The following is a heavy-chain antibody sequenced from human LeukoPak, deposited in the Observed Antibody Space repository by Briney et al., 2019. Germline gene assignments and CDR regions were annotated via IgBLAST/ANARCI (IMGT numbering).Heavy chain of an antibody. Sequence: GGSLRLSCAASAFTFSGYAMSWVRQAPGKGLEWVSAISGRGDSTYYADSVRGRFTISRDNSKNTLYLQMNSLGAEDTALYYCAGDTSSSPMGFDYWGQGTLVTVSS. CDR1: AFTFSGYA. D-gene: IGHD6-6*01. CDR2: ISGRGDST. V-gene: IGHV3-23*01. J-gene: IGHJ4*02. CDR3: AGDTSSSPMGFDY.